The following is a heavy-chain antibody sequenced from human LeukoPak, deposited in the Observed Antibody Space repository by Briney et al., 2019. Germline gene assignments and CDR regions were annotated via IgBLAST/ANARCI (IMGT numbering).Heavy chain of an antibody. Sequence: GGSLRLSCAASGFPFNNFAMGRVRPAPGKGLEWVSAISGSGGSTYYADSVKGRFTISRDNSKNTLYLQMNSLRAEDMAVYYCAKFGEDAFDIWGQGTMVTVSS. D-gene: IGHD3-10*01. V-gene: IGHV3-23*01. CDR2: ISGSGGST. CDR1: GFPFNNFA. CDR3: AKFGEDAFDI. J-gene: IGHJ3*02.